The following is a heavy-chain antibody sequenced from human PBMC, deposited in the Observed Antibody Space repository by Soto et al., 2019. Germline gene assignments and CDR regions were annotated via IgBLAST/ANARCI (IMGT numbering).Heavy chain of an antibody. V-gene: IGHV3-30*18. CDR2: ISYDGSNK. CDR1: GFTFSSYG. Sequence: QVQLVESGGGVVQPGRSLRLSCAASGFTFSSYGMHWVRQAPGKGLEWVAVISYDGSNKYYADSVKGRFTISRDNSKNTLYLQMNSLRAEDTAVYYCAKDDLNWCDPWGQGTLVTVSS. J-gene: IGHJ5*02. CDR3: AKDDLNWCDP.